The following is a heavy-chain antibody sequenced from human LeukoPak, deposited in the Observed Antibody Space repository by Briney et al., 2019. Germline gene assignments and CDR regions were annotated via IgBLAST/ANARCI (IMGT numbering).Heavy chain of an antibody. J-gene: IGHJ4*02. CDR1: GGSFSGYY. CDR2: INHSGST. Sequence: SETLSLTCAVYGGSFSGYYWSWIRQPPGKGLEWIGEINHSGSTNYNPSLKSRVTISVDTSKNQFSPKLSSVTAADTAVYYCASTPYVWGSYRTFDYWGQGTLVTVSS. V-gene: IGHV4-34*01. CDR3: ASTPYVWGSYRTFDY. D-gene: IGHD3-16*02.